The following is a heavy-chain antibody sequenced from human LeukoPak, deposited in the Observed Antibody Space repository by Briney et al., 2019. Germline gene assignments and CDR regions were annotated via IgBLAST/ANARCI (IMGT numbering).Heavy chain of an antibody. Sequence: GGSLRLSCAASGFTFSSYGMHWVRQAPGKGLEWVTVISYGGSNKYYADSVKGRFTISRDNSKNTLYLQMNTLRAEDTAVYYCAKDSGSYYYGVDVWGQGTKVTVCS. V-gene: IGHV3-30*18. J-gene: IGHJ6*02. CDR1: GFTFSSYG. D-gene: IGHD1-26*01. CDR3: AKDSGSYYYGVDV. CDR2: ISYGGSNK.